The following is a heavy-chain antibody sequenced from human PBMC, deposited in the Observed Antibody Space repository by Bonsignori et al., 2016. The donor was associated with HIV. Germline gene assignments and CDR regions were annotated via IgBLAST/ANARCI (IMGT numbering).Heavy chain of an antibody. J-gene: IGHJ4*02. Sequence: QVHLQQWGAGLLKPSETLSLTCNVYGGSFSGYYWSWIRQPPGRGLEWIGEMNPSGSTSYNPSLKSRLTITVDTSRNHFSLKLTSMTAADTAVYYCARGSSRLPRDWGQGTLVTSPQ. CDR2: MNPSGST. D-gene: IGHD6-19*01. CDR3: ARGSSRLPRD. V-gene: IGHV4-34*02. CDR1: GGSFSGYY.